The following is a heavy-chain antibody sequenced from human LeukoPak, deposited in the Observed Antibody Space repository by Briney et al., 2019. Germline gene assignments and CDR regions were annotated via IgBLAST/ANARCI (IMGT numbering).Heavy chain of an antibody. V-gene: IGHV3-30*03. CDR1: GFTFGSYG. J-gene: IGHJ4*02. D-gene: IGHD6-19*01. CDR2: ISYDGSNK. CDR3: ASVYSSGWYPFDY. Sequence: GRSLRLSCAASGFTFGSYGMHWVRQAPGKGLEWVAVISYDGSNKYYADSVKGRFTISRDNSKNTLYLQMNSLRAEDTAVYYCASVYSSGWYPFDYWGQGTLVTVSS.